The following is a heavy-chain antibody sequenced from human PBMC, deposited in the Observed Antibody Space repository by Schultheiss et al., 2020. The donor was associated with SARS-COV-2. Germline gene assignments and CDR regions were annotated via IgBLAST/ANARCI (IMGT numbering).Heavy chain of an antibody. CDR3: ARDYYDSSGYYYSDY. CDR2: ISSSGSTI. Sequence: GESLKISCAASGFTFSDYYMSWIRQAPGKGLEWVSYISSSGSTIYYADSVKGRFTISRDNAKNSLYLQMNSLRAEDTAVYYCARDYYDSSGYYYSDYWGQGTLVTVSS. CDR1: GFTFSDYY. V-gene: IGHV3-11*04. D-gene: IGHD3-22*01. J-gene: IGHJ4*02.